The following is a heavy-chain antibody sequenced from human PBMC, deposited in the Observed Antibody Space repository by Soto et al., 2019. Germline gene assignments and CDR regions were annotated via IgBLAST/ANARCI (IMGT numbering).Heavy chain of an antibody. CDR2: IYYSGST. D-gene: IGHD3-3*01. J-gene: IGHJ5*02. V-gene: IGHV4-31*03. Sequence: SETLSLTCTVSGGSISSGGYYWSWIRQHPGKGLEWIGYIYYSGSTYYNPSLKSRVTISVDTSKNQFSLKLSSVTAADTAVYYCAREGDFNSLRFLNWFDPWGQGTLVTVSS. CDR1: GGSISSGGYY. CDR3: AREGDFNSLRFLNWFDP.